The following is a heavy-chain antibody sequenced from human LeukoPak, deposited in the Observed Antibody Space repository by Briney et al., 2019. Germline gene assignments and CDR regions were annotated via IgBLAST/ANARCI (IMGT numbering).Heavy chain of an antibody. J-gene: IGHJ5*01. CDR2: IYYSGST. D-gene: IGHD3-16*02. V-gene: IGHV4-59*01. CDR1: GASISSYY. Sequence: SETLSLTCTVSGASISSYYWSWIRQPPGKGLEWIGYIYYSGSTNYNPSLKSRVTIPVDTSNNQFSLKLSSVTAADTAVYYCARGFELITFGGAIGKLNWFDSWGQGTLVTVSS. CDR3: ARGFELITFGGAIGKLNWFDS.